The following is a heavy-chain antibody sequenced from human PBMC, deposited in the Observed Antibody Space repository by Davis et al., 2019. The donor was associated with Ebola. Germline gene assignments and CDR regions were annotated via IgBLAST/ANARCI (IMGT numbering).Heavy chain of an antibody. D-gene: IGHD6-6*01. Sequence: GGSLRLSCAASGFTFDDYAMHWVRQLPGKGLEWVSGIIWNSGVIGYADSVKGRFTISRDNAKNSLYLQMNSLRAEDTALYYCAKSISSSGTFSGMDVWGQGTTVSVSS. CDR3: AKSISSSGTFSGMDV. CDR2: IIWNSGVI. CDR1: GFTFDDYA. V-gene: IGHV3-9*01. J-gene: IGHJ6*02.